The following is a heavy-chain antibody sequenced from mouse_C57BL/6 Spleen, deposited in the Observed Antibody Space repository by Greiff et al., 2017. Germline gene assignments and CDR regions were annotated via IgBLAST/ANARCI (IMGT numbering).Heavy chain of an antibody. V-gene: IGHV1-66*01. D-gene: IGHD2-3*01. J-gene: IGHJ4*01. CDR1: GYSFTSYY. Sequence: QVQLQQSGPELVKPGASVSISCKASGYSFTSYYIHWVKQMPGQGLEWIGWIYPGSGNTKYNEQFKGKATLTADTSYSPAYMQLSVLTSEDSAVYYCAKYLYDLYAMDYWGQGTSVTVSS. CDR3: AKYLYDLYAMDY. CDR2: IYPGSGNT.